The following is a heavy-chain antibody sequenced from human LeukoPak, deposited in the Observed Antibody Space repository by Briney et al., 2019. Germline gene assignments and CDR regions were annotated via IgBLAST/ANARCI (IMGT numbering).Heavy chain of an antibody. V-gene: IGHV1-69*04. CDR1: GGTFSSYA. CDR2: IIPILGIA. Sequence: SVKVSCKASGGTFSSYAISWVRQAPGQGLEWMGRIIPILGIANYAQKFQGRVTITTDESTSTAYMELSSLRSEDTAVYYCARVPGQQPDIWGQGTMVTVSS. J-gene: IGHJ3*02. CDR3: ARVPGQQPDI. D-gene: IGHD6-13*01.